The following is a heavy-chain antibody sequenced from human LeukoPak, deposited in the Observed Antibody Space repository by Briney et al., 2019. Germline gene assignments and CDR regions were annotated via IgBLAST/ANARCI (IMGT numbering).Heavy chain of an antibody. V-gene: IGHV1-69*08. CDR2: IIPILDTA. J-gene: IGHJ4*02. Sequence: SVKVSCKASGGTFSSYTISWVRQAPGQGLEWMGRIIPILDTAKYAQKFQGRVTITADKSTSTAYMELSSLRSEDTAMYYCVRDRENTYYYDSSAYSFDYWGQGTLVTVSS. CDR1: GGTFSSYT. D-gene: IGHD3-22*01. CDR3: VRDRENTYYYDSSAYSFDY.